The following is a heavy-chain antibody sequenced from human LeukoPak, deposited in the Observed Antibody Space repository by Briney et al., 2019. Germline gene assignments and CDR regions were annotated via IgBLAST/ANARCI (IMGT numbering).Heavy chain of an antibody. Sequence: GGSLRLSCAASGFTFSSYWMSWVRQAPGKGLEWVANIKQDGSEKYYVDSVKGRFTISRDNAKNSLYLQMNSLRTEDTALYYCAKLYGTGPYYYYYMDVWGKGTTVTVSS. CDR1: GFTFSSYW. J-gene: IGHJ6*03. V-gene: IGHV3-7*03. CDR3: AKLYGTGPYYYYYMDV. D-gene: IGHD4-17*01. CDR2: IKQDGSEK.